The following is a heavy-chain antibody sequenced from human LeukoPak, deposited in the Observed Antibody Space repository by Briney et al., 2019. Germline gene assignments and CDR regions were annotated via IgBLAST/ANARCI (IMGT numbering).Heavy chain of an antibody. J-gene: IGHJ4*02. CDR1: GGSFSGYY. V-gene: IGHV4-34*01. Sequence: SETLSLTCAVYGGSFSGYYWSWIRQPPGKGLEWIGEINHSGSTNYNPSLKSRVTISVDTSKNQFSLKLSSVTAADTAVYYCARGILSGSYYPLDYWGQGTLVTVSS. CDR2: INHSGST. CDR3: ARGILSGSYYPLDY. D-gene: IGHD1-26*01.